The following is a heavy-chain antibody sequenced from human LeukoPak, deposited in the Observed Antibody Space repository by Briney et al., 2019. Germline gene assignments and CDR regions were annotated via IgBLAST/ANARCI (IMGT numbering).Heavy chain of an antibody. V-gene: IGHV4-39*01. CDR3: ARNYYYDSSGYYRSAFDI. Sequence: TSETLSLTCTVSGGSISSSRYYWGWNRQPPGKGLEWIGSIYYSGSTYYNPSLKSRVTISVDTSKNQFSLKLSSVTAADTAVYYCARNYYYDSSGYYRSAFDIWGQGTMVTVSS. D-gene: IGHD3-22*01. J-gene: IGHJ3*02. CDR2: IYYSGST. CDR1: GGSISSSRYY.